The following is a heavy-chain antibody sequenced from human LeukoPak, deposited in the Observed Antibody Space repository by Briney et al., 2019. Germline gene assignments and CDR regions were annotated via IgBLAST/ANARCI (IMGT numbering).Heavy chain of an antibody. CDR1: GFTFSSYA. CDR2: ISGSGGST. J-gene: IGHJ4*02. D-gene: IGHD4-17*01. V-gene: IGHV3-23*01. CDR3: AGARVAGYGDYFDY. Sequence: GGSLRLSCAASGFTFSSYAMSWARQAPGKGLEWVSAISGSGGSTYYADSVKGRFTISRDNSKNTLYLQMNSLRAEDTAVYYCAGARVAGYGDYFDYWGQGTLVTVSS.